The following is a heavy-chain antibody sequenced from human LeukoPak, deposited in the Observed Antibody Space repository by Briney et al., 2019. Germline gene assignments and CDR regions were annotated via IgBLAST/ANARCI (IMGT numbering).Heavy chain of an antibody. Sequence: TSETLSLTCTVSGYSISSGYYWGWIRQPPGKGLEWIGNIYHSGSTYYNPSLNSRVTISVDTSKNQFSLKLTSVTAADTAVYYCCGSGWFAGPFGYWGQGALVTVSS. CDR2: IYHSGST. CDR1: GYSISSGYY. D-gene: IGHD6-19*01. CDR3: CGSGWFAGPFGY. J-gene: IGHJ4*02. V-gene: IGHV4-38-2*02.